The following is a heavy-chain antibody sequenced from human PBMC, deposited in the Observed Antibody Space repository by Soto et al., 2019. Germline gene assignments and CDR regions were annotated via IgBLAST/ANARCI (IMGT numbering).Heavy chain of an antibody. D-gene: IGHD1-26*01. J-gene: IGHJ4*02. V-gene: IGHV3-23*01. CDR1: GFSFSNYA. Sequence: EVQLLESGGDLVQPGGSLRLSCVASGFSFSNYAMSWVRQVPGKGLEWVSVISGRDDRTYYADSVKGRFTISRDNSKNTLYLQMNSLRAEDTAIYYCARDRERDAWDEDYWGQGTLVTVSS. CDR3: ARDRERDAWDEDY. CDR2: ISGRDDRT.